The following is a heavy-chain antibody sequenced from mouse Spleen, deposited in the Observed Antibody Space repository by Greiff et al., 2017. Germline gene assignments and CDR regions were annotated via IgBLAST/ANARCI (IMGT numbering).Heavy chain of an antibody. CDR3: ARHYGYPYWYFDV. V-gene: IGHV1-22*01. J-gene: IGHJ1*01. CDR1: GYTFTDYN. Sequence: VQLQQSGPELVKPGASVKMSCKASGYTFTDYNMHWVKQSHGKSLEWIGYINPNNGGTSYNQKFKGKATLTVNKSSSTAYMELRSLTSEDSAVYYCARHYGYPYWYFDVWGAGTTVTVSS. CDR2: INPNNGGT. D-gene: IGHD1-2*01.